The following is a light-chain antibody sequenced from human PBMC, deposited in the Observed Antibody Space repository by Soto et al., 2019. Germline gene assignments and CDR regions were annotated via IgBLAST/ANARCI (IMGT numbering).Light chain of an antibody. J-gene: IGKJ4*01. CDR3: QEYNDWRPIT. Sequence: EIVLTQSPGTLSLSPGERATLSCRASQSVSTDYLAWYQQKPGQAPRLLIYGASSRATGIADRFSGSGSGTDFTLIISSLEPEDSAVYYCQEYNDWRPITFGGGTKVEIK. V-gene: IGKV3-20*01. CDR2: GAS. CDR1: QSVSTDY.